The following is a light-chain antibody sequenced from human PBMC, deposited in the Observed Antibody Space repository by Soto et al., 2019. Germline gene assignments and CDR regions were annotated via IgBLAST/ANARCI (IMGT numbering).Light chain of an antibody. Sequence: DIQMTQSPSSLSASVGDRVTISCRASQTISTYLNWYQKKPGNAPKLLIFGASSLHSGVPSRFGGSGSGTDFTPTISDLQPEDFATYFCHQSYETPHTFGGWTNVEI. CDR2: GAS. CDR1: QTISTY. CDR3: HQSYETPHT. J-gene: IGKJ4*01. V-gene: IGKV1-39*01.